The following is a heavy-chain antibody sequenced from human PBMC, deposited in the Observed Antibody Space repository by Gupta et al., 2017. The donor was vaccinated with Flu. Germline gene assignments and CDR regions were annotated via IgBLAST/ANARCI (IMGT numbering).Heavy chain of an antibody. CDR2: IRSKTHGGTA. J-gene: IGHJ5*02. D-gene: IGHD6-13*01. CDR3: ARDIAISSTIAGTNWFDP. CDR1: GFTFGGYA. Sequence: EVQLAESGGGLVQPGRSLSLSCTASGFTFGGYAVTCFLQAPGKGLEWVGFIRSKTHGGTAEYAASVKGRFTISRDDSKSIAYLQMNSLETEDTAVYYCARDIAISSTIAGTNWFDPRGQGTLVTVSS. V-gene: IGHV3-49*03.